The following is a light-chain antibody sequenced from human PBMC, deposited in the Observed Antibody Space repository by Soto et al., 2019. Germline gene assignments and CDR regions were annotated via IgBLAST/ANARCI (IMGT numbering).Light chain of an antibody. CDR2: DAS. CDR1: QSLSSY. V-gene: IGKV3-11*01. J-gene: IGKJ4*01. CDR3: QHRGT. Sequence: EIVLTQSPATLSLSPGERATLSCRASQSLSSYLAWYQHKPGQAPRLLIYDASNRATGIPARFSGSGSGTDFTLTISSLEPEDFAVYYCQHRGTFGGATKVEIK.